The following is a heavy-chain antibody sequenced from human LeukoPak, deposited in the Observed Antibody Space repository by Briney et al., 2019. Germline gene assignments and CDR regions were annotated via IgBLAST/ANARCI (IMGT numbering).Heavy chain of an antibody. CDR2: TNHSGTI. J-gene: IGHJ5*02. V-gene: IGHV4-34*01. CDR1: AGSFSHYY. Sequence: PSETLSLTCALYAGSFSHYYWSWIRQPPGMGLEWIGETNHSGTINNNPSLKSRVTISVDTSKTQFSLRLTSMIAADTALYYCARGQVPAARGYNWFDPWGEGTLVTVSS. CDR3: ARGQVPAARGYNWFDP. D-gene: IGHD2-2*01.